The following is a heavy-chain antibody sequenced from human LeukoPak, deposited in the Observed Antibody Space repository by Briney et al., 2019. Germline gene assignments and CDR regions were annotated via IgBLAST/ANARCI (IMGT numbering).Heavy chain of an antibody. CDR2: INPNSGGS. J-gene: IGHJ5*01. D-gene: IGHD5-12*01. V-gene: IGHV1-2*02. CDR1: GYTFTGYY. Sequence: ASVKVSCKASGYTFTGYYMHWVRQAPGQGLEWMGWINPNSGGSNNVQKFQGRVTMNRDTSISTAYMALSRLRSDDAAVYYFAMGLAQDYNWFDPCGQGTLVTVSS. CDR3: AMGLAQDYNWFDP.